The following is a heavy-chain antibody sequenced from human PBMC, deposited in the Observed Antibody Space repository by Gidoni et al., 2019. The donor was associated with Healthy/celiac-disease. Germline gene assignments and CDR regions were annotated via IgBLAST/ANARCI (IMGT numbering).Heavy chain of an antibody. V-gene: IGHV3-9*01. D-gene: IGHD6-13*01. J-gene: IGHJ4*02. CDR1: GFPFDEYA. CDR2: ISWNSGSI. Sequence: EVQLVESGGGLVQPGRSLRLSCAASGFPFDEYAMHLVRQAPGKGLEWVSGISWNSGSIGYADSVKGRFTISRDNAKNSLYLQMNSLRAEDTALYSCAKDIIAAAGTRRALDYWGQGTLVTVSS. CDR3: AKDIIAAAGTRRALDY.